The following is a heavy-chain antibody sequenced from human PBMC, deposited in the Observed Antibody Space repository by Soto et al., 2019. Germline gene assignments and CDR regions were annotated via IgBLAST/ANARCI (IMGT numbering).Heavy chain of an antibody. D-gene: IGHD3-3*01. Sequence: GGSLRLSCAASGFTFSSYAMSWVRQAPGKGLEWVSAISGSGGSTYYADSVKGRFTISRDNSKNTLYLQMNSLRAEDTAVYYCAKVKGRDDFWSGYVAFDIWGQGTMVTVSS. J-gene: IGHJ3*02. V-gene: IGHV3-23*01. CDR1: GFTFSSYA. CDR3: AKVKGRDDFWSGYVAFDI. CDR2: ISGSGGST.